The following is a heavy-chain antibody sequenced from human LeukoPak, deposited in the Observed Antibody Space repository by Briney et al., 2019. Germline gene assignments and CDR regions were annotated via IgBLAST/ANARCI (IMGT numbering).Heavy chain of an antibody. CDR2: IYHSGST. Sequence: SETLSLTCTVSGYSISSGYYWGWIRQPPGKGLEWIGSIYHSGSTYYNPSLKSRVTISVDTSKNQFSLKLSSVTAADTAVYYCARDHIAVAGTLWFDPWGQGTLVTVSS. CDR3: ARDHIAVAGTLWFDP. D-gene: IGHD6-19*01. V-gene: IGHV4-38-2*02. J-gene: IGHJ5*02. CDR1: GYSISSGYY.